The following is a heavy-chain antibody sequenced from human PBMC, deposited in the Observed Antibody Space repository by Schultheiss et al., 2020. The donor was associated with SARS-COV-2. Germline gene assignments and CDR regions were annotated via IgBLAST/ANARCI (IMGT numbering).Heavy chain of an antibody. V-gene: IGHV3-23*01. CDR1: GFTFSSYA. Sequence: GGSLRLSCSASGFTFSSYAMSWVRQAPGKGLEWVSAISGSGGSTYYADSVKGRFTISRDNSKNTLYLQMNSLRAEDTAVYYCAKDVLIGGYAFDIWGQGTMVTVSS. CDR2: ISGSGGST. CDR3: AKDVLIGGYAFDI. D-gene: IGHD3-10*01. J-gene: IGHJ3*02.